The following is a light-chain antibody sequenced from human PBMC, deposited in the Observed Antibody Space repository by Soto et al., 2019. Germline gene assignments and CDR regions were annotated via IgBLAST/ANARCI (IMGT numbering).Light chain of an antibody. CDR1: SGHSTYI. V-gene: IGLV4-60*02. J-gene: IGLJ2*01. Sequence: QSVLTQSSSASASLGSSVKLTCTLSSGHSTYIIAWHQQQPGKAPRYLMKLEGRGSYNKGSGIPDRFSGSSSGADRYLTISNLQFEDEADYYCETWDTNVVVFGGGTKVTVL. CDR3: ETWDTNVVV. CDR2: LEGRGSY.